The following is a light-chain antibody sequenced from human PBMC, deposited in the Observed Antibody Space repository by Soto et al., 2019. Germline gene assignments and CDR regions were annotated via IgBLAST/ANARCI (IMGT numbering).Light chain of an antibody. Sequence: QSVLTQPPSASGTPGQRVTISCSGSSSNIGRNYVYWYQQVPGTAPKLLIYRNDQRPSGVPDRFSGSKSGTSASLAISGLRSEDEADYYCAAWDDSLTSHVVFGGGTKLTVL. J-gene: IGLJ2*01. CDR1: SSNIGRNY. CDR3: AAWDDSLTSHVV. CDR2: RND. V-gene: IGLV1-47*01.